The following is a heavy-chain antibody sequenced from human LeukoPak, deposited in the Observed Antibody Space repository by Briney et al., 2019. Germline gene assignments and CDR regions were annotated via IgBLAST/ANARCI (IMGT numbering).Heavy chain of an antibody. CDR1: GFTFSSYW. CDR2: IKQDGSEK. D-gene: IGHD3-22*01. J-gene: IGHJ4*02. Sequence: GSLRLSCAASGFTFSSYWMSWVRQAPGKGLEWVANIKQDGSEKYYVDSVKGRFTISRDNAKNSLYLQMNSLRAEDTAVYYCARTRITMIVGLASRFDYWGQGTLVTVSS. CDR3: ARTRITMIVGLASRFDY. V-gene: IGHV3-7*01.